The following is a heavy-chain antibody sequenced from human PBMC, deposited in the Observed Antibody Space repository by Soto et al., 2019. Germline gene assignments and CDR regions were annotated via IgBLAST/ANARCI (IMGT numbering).Heavy chain of an antibody. CDR2: TSNDGTKK. CDR3: ARPYDPGRSTYPLDV. CDR1: GFTFSTHA. Sequence: QEQLVESGGGVAQPGRSLRLSCAASGFTFSTHAMHWARQAPGKGLEWVAVTSNDGTKKYDADSVKGRFTISRDNSKNPLYLEMNSLRVEDTAVYYCARPYDPGRSTYPLDVWGQGTTVTVSS. V-gene: IGHV3-30-3*01. D-gene: IGHD1-26*01. J-gene: IGHJ6*02.